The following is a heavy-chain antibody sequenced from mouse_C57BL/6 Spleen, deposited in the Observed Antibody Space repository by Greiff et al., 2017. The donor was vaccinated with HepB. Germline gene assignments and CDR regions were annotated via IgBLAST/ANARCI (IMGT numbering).Heavy chain of an antibody. CDR2: IDPSDSET. J-gene: IGHJ2*01. CDR3: ARQLRANYFDY. D-gene: IGHD3-2*02. CDR1: GYTFTSYW. V-gene: IGHV1-52*01. Sequence: VQLQQSGAELVRPGSSVKLSCKASGYTFTSYWMHWVKQRPIQGLEWIGNIDPSDSETHYNQKFKDKATLTVDKSSSTAYMQLSSLTSEDSAVYYCARQLRANYFDYWGQGTTLTVSS.